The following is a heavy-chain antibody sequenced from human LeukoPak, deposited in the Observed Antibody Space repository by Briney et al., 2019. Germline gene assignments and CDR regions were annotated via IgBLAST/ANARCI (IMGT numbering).Heavy chain of an antibody. Sequence: ASVTVSCTASGYTFTGYHIRWVRQAPGQGLEWMGWINTNSGGTNYAQKFQGRVTMTRDTSISTAYMELSRLRSDGTAVYFCARVRSSGPCRYFDYGGQGTLVTVSA. D-gene: IGHD6-19*01. CDR3: ARVRSSGPCRYFDY. CDR2: INTNSGGT. J-gene: IGHJ4*02. V-gene: IGHV1-2*02. CDR1: GYTFTGYH.